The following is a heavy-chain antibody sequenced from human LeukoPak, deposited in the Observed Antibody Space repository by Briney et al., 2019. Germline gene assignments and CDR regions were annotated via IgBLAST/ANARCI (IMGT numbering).Heavy chain of an antibody. Sequence: ASVKVSCKVSGYTLTELSMHWVRQAPGKGLEWMGGFDPEDGETIYAQKFQGRVTMTEDTSTDTAYMQLSSLRSEDTAVYYCATGHYDSGSYANWFDPWGQGTLVTVSS. CDR1: GYTLTELS. CDR3: ATGHYDSGSYANWFDP. CDR2: FDPEDGET. J-gene: IGHJ5*02. D-gene: IGHD3-10*01. V-gene: IGHV1-24*01.